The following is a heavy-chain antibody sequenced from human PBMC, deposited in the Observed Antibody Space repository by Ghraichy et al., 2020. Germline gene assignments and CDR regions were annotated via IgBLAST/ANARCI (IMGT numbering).Heavy chain of an antibody. CDR3: SSGDTFDI. CDR1: GLIFSSYW. Sequence: GGSLRLSCAASGLIFSSYWMTWVRQAPGKGLEWVANINQDGREKYYVDSVKGRFTISRDNAKNSLYLQMNNLSAEDTAVYYCSSGDTFDIWGRGTMVTVSS. J-gene: IGHJ3*02. D-gene: IGHD3-10*01. V-gene: IGHV3-7*03. CDR2: INQDGREK.